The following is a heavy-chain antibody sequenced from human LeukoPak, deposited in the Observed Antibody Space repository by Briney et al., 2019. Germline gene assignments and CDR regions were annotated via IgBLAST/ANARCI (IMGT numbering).Heavy chain of an antibody. CDR2: ISPSGDIT. D-gene: IGHD3-10*01. CDR1: GFTFSDYY. J-gene: IGHJ4*02. V-gene: IGHV3-23*01. Sequence: GGSLRLSCVASGFTFSDYYMSWIRQAPGKGLEWVSGISPSGDITYYADSVKGRFTISRDNSKKTLYLEVISLTAEDTAVYYCAKDDAWLRFGEWSQGTLVTVSS. CDR3: AKDDAWLRFGE.